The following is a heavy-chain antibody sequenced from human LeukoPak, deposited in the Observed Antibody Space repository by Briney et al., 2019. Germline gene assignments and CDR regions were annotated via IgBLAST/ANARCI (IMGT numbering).Heavy chain of an antibody. CDR3: ARATLGRYYDSSGYYSS. CDR2: IYHSGST. CDR1: GGSISSYY. J-gene: IGHJ4*02. V-gene: IGHV4-59*12. Sequence: PSETLSLTCTVSGGSISSYYWSWIRQPPGKGLEWIGYIYHSGSTYYNPSLKSRVTISVDRSKNQFSLKLSSVTAADTAVYYCARATLGRYYDSSGYYSSWGQGTLVTVSS. D-gene: IGHD3-22*01.